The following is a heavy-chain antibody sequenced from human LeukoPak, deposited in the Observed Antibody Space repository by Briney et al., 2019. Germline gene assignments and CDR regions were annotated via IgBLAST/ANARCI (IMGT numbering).Heavy chain of an antibody. J-gene: IGHJ4*02. Sequence: PGGSLRLSCAASGFTFSSYAMHWVRQAPGKGLEWVAVISYDGSNKYYADSVKGRFTISRDNSKNTLYLQMNSLRAEDTAVYYCARRGYSYGSTGYYFDYWGQGPWSPSPQ. D-gene: IGHD5-18*01. V-gene: IGHV3-30-3*01. CDR2: ISYDGSNK. CDR3: ARRGYSYGSTGYYFDY. CDR1: GFTFSSYA.